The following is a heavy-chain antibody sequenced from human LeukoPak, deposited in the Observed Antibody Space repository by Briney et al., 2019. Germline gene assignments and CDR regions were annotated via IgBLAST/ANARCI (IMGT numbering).Heavy chain of an antibody. D-gene: IGHD5-18*01. V-gene: IGHV3-74*03. CDR3: ARDRYSYGFALDC. CDR1: GFTFSRDW. Sequence: GGSLRLSCAASGFTFSRDWMHWVRQAPGKGLVWVSRISDDGSITTYADSVQGRFTISRDNSKNTLYLQMNSLRAKDTAVYYCARDRYSYGFALDCWGQGTLVTVSS. J-gene: IGHJ4*02. CDR2: ISDDGSIT.